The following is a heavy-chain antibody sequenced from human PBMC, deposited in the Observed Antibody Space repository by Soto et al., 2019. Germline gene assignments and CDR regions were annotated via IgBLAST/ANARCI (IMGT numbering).Heavy chain of an antibody. CDR3: AGGGSSGGWFFDV. CDR1: GGTFSSPT. CDR2: VSPIFGTT. D-gene: IGHD1-26*01. J-gene: IGHJ2*01. Sequence: QVQLVQSGAEVKKPGSSVKVSCKASGGTFSSPTISWVRQAPGQGLEWMGGVSPIFGTTYYAQKFQGRLTRTAHASSGTADMELSSMKSEDTAVYYCAGGGSSGGWFFDVWGRGTLVTVSS. V-gene: IGHV1-69*01.